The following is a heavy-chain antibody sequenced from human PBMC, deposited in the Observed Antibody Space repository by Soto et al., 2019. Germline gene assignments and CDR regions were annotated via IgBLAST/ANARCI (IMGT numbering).Heavy chain of an antibody. CDR3: ARDLLPRIVDWNYWGSVGYYFDY. J-gene: IGHJ4*02. Sequence: ASVKVSCKASGYTFTSYAMHWVRQAPGQRLEWMGWINAGNGNTKYSQKFQGRVTITRDTSASTAYMELSSLRSEDTSVYYCARDLLPRIVDWNYWGSVGYYFDYWGQGTLVTVS. V-gene: IGHV1-3*01. D-gene: IGHD1-7*01. CDR1: GYTFTSYA. CDR2: INAGNGNT.